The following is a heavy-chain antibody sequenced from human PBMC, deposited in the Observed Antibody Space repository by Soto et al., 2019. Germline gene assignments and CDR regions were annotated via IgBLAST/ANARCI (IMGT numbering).Heavy chain of an antibody. CDR2: ISSSSSYI. J-gene: IGHJ6*03. CDR1: GFTFSSYS. D-gene: IGHD6-13*01. V-gene: IGHV3-21*01. Sequence: GGSLRLSCAASGFTFSSYSMNWVRQAPGKGLEWVSSISSSSSYIYYADSVKGRFTISRDKAKNSLYLQMNSLRAEDTAVYYCARGVAAAGTSGYYYMDVWGKGTTVTVSS. CDR3: ARGVAAAGTSGYYYMDV.